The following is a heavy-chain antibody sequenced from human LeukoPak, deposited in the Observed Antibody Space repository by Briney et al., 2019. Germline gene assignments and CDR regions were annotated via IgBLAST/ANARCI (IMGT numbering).Heavy chain of an antibody. CDR2: ISAYNGNT. J-gene: IGHJ5*02. V-gene: IGHV1-18*01. Sequence: GASVKVSCKASGYTFTSYGISWVRQAPGQGLEWMGWISAYNGNTNYAQKLQGRVTMTTDTSTSTAYMELSRLRSDDTAVYYCARDLGAWEQWLVLGWFDPWGQGTLVTVSS. CDR3: ARDLGAWEQWLVLGWFDP. CDR1: GYTFTSYG. D-gene: IGHD6-19*01.